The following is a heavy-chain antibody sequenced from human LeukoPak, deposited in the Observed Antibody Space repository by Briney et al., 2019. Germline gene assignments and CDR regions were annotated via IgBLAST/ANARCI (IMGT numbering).Heavy chain of an antibody. CDR2: ISYDGSNK. Sequence: PGGSLRLSCAASGFTFSNYAMHWVRQAPGKGLEWVAVISYDGSNKYYADSVKGRFTISRDNSKNTLYLQMNSLRAEDTAVYYCARDTRAGEWLSSGFDPWGQGTLVTVSS. J-gene: IGHJ5*02. CDR3: ARDTRAGEWLSSGFDP. V-gene: IGHV3-30-3*01. CDR1: GFTFSNYA. D-gene: IGHD3-3*01.